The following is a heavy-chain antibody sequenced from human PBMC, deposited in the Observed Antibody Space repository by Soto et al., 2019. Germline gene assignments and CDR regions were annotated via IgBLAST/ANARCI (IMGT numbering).Heavy chain of an antibody. CDR2: VSNDGRDE. V-gene: IGHV3-30*04. Sequence: GSLRLSCAASGFTFNIYAMHWVRQAPGEGLEWVAVVSNDGRDEYYADSVKGRFTIFRDNSKNTLYMQMSGLRDDDTAIYYCASGAPDTVYFHDWGQGTLVTVSS. CDR1: GFTFNIYA. CDR3: ASGAPDTVYFHD. D-gene: IGHD4-17*01. J-gene: IGHJ1*01.